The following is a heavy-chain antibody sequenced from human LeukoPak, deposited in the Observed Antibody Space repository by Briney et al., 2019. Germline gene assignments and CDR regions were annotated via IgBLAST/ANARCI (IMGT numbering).Heavy chain of an antibody. D-gene: IGHD3-9*01. J-gene: IGHJ4*02. CDR1: GFTFSSYA. CDR3: ARGSSLDISLSN. CDR2: INPNSGGT. Sequence: GGSLRLSCAASGFTFSSYAMHWVRQAPGQGLEWMGWINPNSGGTNYAQKFQGRVTMTRDTSISTAYMELSRLRSDDTAVYYCARGSSLDISLSNWGQGTLVTVSS. V-gene: IGHV1-2*02.